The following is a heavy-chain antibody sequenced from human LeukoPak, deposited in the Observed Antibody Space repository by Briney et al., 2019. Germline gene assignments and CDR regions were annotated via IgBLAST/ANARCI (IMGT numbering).Heavy chain of an antibody. V-gene: IGHV3-15*01. Sequence: GGSLRLSCAASGFTFSNAWMNWVRQAPGKGLEWVGRIKSKTAGGTTDYAAPVKGRFIISRDDSKNTLCLQMNSLKTEDTAVYYCTTDYGDYVFRSDCWGQGTLVTVSS. D-gene: IGHD4-17*01. J-gene: IGHJ4*02. CDR3: TTDYGDYVFRSDC. CDR1: GFTFSNAW. CDR2: IKSKTAGGTT.